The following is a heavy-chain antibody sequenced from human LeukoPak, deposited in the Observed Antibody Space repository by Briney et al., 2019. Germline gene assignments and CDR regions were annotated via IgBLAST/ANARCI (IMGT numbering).Heavy chain of an antibody. V-gene: IGHV3-21*01. D-gene: IGHD5-12*01. CDR2: ISSSSSYI. Sequence: GGSLRLSCAASGFTFSSYSMNWVRQAPGKGLEWVSSISSSSSYIYYTDSVKGRFTISRDNAKNSLYLQMNSLRAEDTAVYYCARVIVATFDAFDIWGQGTMVTASS. J-gene: IGHJ3*02. CDR3: ARVIVATFDAFDI. CDR1: GFTFSSYS.